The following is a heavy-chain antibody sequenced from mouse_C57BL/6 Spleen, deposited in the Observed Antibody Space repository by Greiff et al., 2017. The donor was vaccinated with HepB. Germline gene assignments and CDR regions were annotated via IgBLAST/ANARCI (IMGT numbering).Heavy chain of an antibody. D-gene: IGHD4-1*01. CDR1: GYTFTSYW. CDR3: TRGRLGAHYFDY. V-gene: IGHV1-5*01. CDR2: IYPGNSDT. Sequence: EVQLQESGTVLARPGASVKMSCKTSGYTFTSYWMHWVKQRPGQGLEWIGAIYPGNSDTSYNQKFKGKAKLTAVTSARTAYMELSSLTNEDSAVYYCTRGRLGAHYFDYWGQGTTLTVSS. J-gene: IGHJ2*01.